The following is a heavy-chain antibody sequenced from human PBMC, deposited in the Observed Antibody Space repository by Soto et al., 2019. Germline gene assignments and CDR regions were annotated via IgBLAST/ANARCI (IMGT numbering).Heavy chain of an antibody. CDR2: IYYSGST. J-gene: IGHJ5*02. CDR3: APYYYDSSGWFDP. V-gene: IGHV4-31*03. CDR1: GGSISSGGYY. Sequence: KTSETLSLTCTVSGGSISSGGYYWSWIRQHPGKGLEWIGYIYYSGSTYYNPSLKSRVTISVDTSKNQFSLKLSSVTAADTAVYYCAPYYYDSSGWFDPWGQGTLVTVSS. D-gene: IGHD3-22*01.